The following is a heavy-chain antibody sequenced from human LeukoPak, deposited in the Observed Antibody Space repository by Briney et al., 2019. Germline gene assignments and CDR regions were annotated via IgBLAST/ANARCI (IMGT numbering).Heavy chain of an antibody. V-gene: IGHV1-2*02. CDR3: ARACRYCSSTSCLYFFDY. D-gene: IGHD2-2*01. CDR2: INPNSGGT. Sequence: ASVKVSCKASGYTFTGYYMHWVRQAPGQGLEWMGWINPNSGGTNYAQKFQGRVTMTRDTSISTAYMELSRLRSDDTAVYYFARACRYCSSTSCLYFFDYWGQGTLVTVSS. CDR1: GYTFTGYY. J-gene: IGHJ4*02.